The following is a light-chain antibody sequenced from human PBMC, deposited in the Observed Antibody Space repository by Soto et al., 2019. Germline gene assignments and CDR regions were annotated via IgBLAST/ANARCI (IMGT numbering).Light chain of an antibody. Sequence: EIVMTQSPATLSVSPWEGATLSCRATESVTSNLAWYQQKPGQAPRLLIYGASTRATGIPARFSGSGSGTEFTLTISSLQSEDFAVYYCQQYNSWPPTTFGQGTKVDIK. J-gene: IGKJ1*01. CDR2: GAS. CDR1: ESVTSN. V-gene: IGKV3-15*01. CDR3: QQYNSWPPTT.